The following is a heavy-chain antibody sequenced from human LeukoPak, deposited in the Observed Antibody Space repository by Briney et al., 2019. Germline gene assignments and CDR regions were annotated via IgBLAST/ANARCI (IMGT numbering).Heavy chain of an antibody. CDR2: INHSGST. D-gene: IGHD1-1*01. V-gene: IGHV4-4*02. Sequence: PSETLSLTCAVSGGSITNTNWWSWVRQPPGKGLEWIGEINHSGSTNYNPSLKGRVTISVDKSKNSLYLQMNSLRAEDTAVYYCARDLRQLERGVTDYWGQGTLVTVSS. CDR3: ARDLRQLERGVTDY. J-gene: IGHJ4*02. CDR1: GGSITNTNW.